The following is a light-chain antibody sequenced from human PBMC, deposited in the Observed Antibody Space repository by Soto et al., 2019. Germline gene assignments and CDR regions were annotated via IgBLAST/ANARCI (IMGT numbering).Light chain of an antibody. V-gene: IGKV3-20*01. Sequence: EIVLTQSPGTLSLSPGERATLSCRASHSLSNNIYLAWYQQKPGQAPRLLIYGASTRATGIPARFSGSGSGTEFTLTISSLQSEDFAVYYCQQYGTLITFGQGTRLEIK. CDR3: QQYGTLIT. J-gene: IGKJ5*01. CDR2: GAS. CDR1: HSLSNNIY.